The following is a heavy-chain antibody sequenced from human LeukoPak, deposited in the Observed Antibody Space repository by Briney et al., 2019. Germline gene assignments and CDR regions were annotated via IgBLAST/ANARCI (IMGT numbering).Heavy chain of an antibody. Sequence: GGSLRLSCAASGFTVSSNYMGWVRQAPGKGLEWVSVISSGGSTYYADSVKGRFTISRDNSKNTLYLQMNSLRAEDTAVYYCARGRPSLYGSGSSHYFDYWGQGTLVTVSS. J-gene: IGHJ4*02. D-gene: IGHD3-10*01. CDR1: GFTVSSNY. V-gene: IGHV3-53*01. CDR3: ARGRPSLYGSGSSHYFDY. CDR2: ISSGGST.